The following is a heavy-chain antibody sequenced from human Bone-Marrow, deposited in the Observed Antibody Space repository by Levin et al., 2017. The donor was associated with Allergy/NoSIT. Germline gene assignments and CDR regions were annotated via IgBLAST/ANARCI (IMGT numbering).Heavy chain of an antibody. Sequence: GESLKISCAASGFTFSSYSMNWVRQAPGKGLEWVSSISSSSSYIYYADSVKGRFTISRDNAKNSLYLQMNSLRAEDTAVYYCAREETCTSCSSPGNDYWGQGTLVTVSS. CDR1: GFTFSSYS. CDR2: ISSSSSYI. D-gene: IGHD2-2*01. CDR3: AREETCTSCSSPGNDY. J-gene: IGHJ4*02. V-gene: IGHV3-21*01.